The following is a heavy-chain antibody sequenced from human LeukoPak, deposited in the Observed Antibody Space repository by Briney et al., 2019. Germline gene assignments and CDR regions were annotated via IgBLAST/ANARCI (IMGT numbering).Heavy chain of an antibody. CDR1: GYTFTGYH. CDR3: AKRGPIYSSSPGNYFDY. Sequence: ASVKVSCKASGYTFTGYHMHWVRQAPGQGLEWMGRINPNSGDTNYAQKFQGRVTMTRDTSISTAYMELSRLRSDDTAVYYCAKRGPIYSSSPGNYFDYWGQGTLVTVSS. J-gene: IGHJ4*02. D-gene: IGHD6-6*01. V-gene: IGHV1-2*06. CDR2: INPNSGDT.